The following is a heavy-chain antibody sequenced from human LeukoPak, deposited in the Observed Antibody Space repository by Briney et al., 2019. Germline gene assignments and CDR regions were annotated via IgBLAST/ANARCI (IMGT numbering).Heavy chain of an antibody. CDR2: IKQDGSEK. CDR3: ARARPLVATVLTYYFDY. V-gene: IGHV3-7*01. J-gene: IGHJ4*02. CDR1: GFIFSNYA. Sequence: GRSLRLSCAASGFIFSNYAMHWVRQAPGKGLEWVANIKQDGSEKYYVDSVKGRFTISRDNAKNSLYLQMNSLRAEDTAVYYCARARPLVATVLTYYFDYWGQGTLVTVSS. D-gene: IGHD5-12*01.